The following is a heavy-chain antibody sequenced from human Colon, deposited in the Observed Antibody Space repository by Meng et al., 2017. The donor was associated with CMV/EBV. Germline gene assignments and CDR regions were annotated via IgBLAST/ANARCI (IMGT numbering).Heavy chain of an antibody. Sequence: GESLKISCEASGFSFSSYWMGWVRQAPGKGLEWVGNIEGDGSRTLYVDSVKGRFTISRDNAKNSLYLQMNSLRAEDTAVYSCARSAPYVYSSPGVWGQGTTVTVSS. D-gene: IGHD6-19*01. V-gene: IGHV3-7*01. J-gene: IGHJ6*02. CDR1: GFSFSSYW. CDR3: ARSAPYVYSSPGV. CDR2: IEGDGSRT.